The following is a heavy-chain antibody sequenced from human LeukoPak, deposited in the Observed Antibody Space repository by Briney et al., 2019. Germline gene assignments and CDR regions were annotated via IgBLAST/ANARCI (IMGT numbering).Heavy chain of an antibody. J-gene: IGHJ4*02. CDR3: ARHEEEDGYNAKTIDY. CDR2: IHYSGTT. D-gene: IGHD5-24*01. Sequence: SETLSLTCTVSGGSISRSNNYWGWVRQPPGKGPEWIGTIHYSGTTYYNPSLRSRVTISLDTSKNQFSLKLSSMTAADTAVYYCARHEEEDGYNAKTIDYWGQGTLVTVSS. V-gene: IGHV4-39*01. CDR1: GGSISRSNNY.